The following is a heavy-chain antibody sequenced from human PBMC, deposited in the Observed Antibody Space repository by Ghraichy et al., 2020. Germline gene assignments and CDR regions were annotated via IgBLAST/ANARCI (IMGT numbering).Heavy chain of an antibody. CDR1: GGSFSGYY. Sequence: SETLSLTCAVYGGSFSGYYWSWIRQPPGKGLEWIGEINHSGSTNYNPSLKSRVTISVDTSKNQFSLKLSSVTAADTAVYYCARGPTSTWTRRYYFDYWGQGTLVTVSS. J-gene: IGHJ4*02. D-gene: IGHD3/OR15-3a*01. CDR2: INHSGST. V-gene: IGHV4-34*01. CDR3: ARGPTSTWTRRYYFDY.